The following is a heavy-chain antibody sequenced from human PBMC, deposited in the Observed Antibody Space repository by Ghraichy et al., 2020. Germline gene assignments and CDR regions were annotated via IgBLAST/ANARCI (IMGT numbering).Heavy chain of an antibody. CDR2: IYHSGST. J-gene: IGHJ4*02. D-gene: IGHD4-23*01. V-gene: IGHV4-38-2*01. Sequence: SETLSLTCAVSGYSISSGYYWGWIRQPPGKGLEWIGSIYHSGSTYYNPSLKSRVTISVDTSKNQFSLKLSSVTAADTAVYYCAKLRWTDFDYWGQGTLVTVSS. CDR3: AKLRWTDFDY. CDR1: GYSISSGYY.